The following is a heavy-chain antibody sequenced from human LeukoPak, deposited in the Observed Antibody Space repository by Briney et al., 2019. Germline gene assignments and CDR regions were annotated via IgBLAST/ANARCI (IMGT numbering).Heavy chain of an antibody. CDR3: GRQVVRSSSGWKFGY. CDR1: GYSFSHYW. Sequence: GESLKISCTGSGYSFSHYWIGSVRQMPGKGLEWMGIIYPDDSDTTYSPSFQGHVTISADKSISTTYLQWDSLKASDTGMYYCGRQVVRSSSGWKFGYWGQGTLVTVSS. D-gene: IGHD6-19*01. CDR2: IYPDDSDT. V-gene: IGHV5-51*01. J-gene: IGHJ4*02.